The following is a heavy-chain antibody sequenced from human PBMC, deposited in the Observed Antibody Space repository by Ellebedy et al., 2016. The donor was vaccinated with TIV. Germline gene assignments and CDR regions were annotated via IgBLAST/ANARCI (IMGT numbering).Heavy chain of an antibody. J-gene: IGHJ4*02. CDR3: AKRSSGYYSYYFDY. D-gene: IGHD3-22*01. CDR2: IYSGGST. Sequence: GGSLRLSXAASGFTVSRNYMSWVRQAPGKGLEWVSVIYSGGSTYYTDSVKGRFTISRDNSKNTLYLQMNSLRAEDTAVYYCAKRSSGYYSYYFDYWGQGTLVTVSS. CDR1: GFTVSRNY. V-gene: IGHV3-53*01.